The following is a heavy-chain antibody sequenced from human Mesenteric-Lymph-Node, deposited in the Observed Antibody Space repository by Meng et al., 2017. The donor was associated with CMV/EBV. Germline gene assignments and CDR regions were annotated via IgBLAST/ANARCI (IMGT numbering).Heavy chain of an antibody. CDR2: IDYSLNT. V-gene: IGHV4-59*01. D-gene: IGHD3-3*01. CDR1: NGSINSYS. CDR3: AREGDFWSGYYYYYGMDV. J-gene: IGHJ6*02. Sequence: GSLRLSCTVSNGSINSYSWSWIRQPPGKGLEWIASIDYSLNTDYNPSLRSRVTISLDTSKHEVSLRLTSVTGADTALYYCAREGDFWSGYYYYYGMDVWGQGTTVTVSS.